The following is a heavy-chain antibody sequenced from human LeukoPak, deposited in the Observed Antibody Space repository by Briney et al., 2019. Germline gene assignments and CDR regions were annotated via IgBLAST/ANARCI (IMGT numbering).Heavy chain of an antibody. CDR3: ARDQDYGGNSVGFGY. CDR1: GDSVSTSNYY. Sequence: SETLSLTCAVSGDSVSTSNYYWSWIRQPPGKGLEWIGYIYYGGSTNYNPSLKSRVTISVDTSKSQFSLKLNSVTAADTAVYYCARDQDYGGNSVGFGYWGQGTLVTVSS. V-gene: IGHV4-61*01. J-gene: IGHJ4*02. D-gene: IGHD4-23*01. CDR2: IYYGGST.